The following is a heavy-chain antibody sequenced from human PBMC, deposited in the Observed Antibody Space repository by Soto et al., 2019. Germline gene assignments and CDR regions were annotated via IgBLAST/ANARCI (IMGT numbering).Heavy chain of an antibody. CDR2: IYYSGST. J-gene: IGHJ6*02. Sequence: QVQLQESGPGLVKPSETLSLTCTVSGGSISTYYWSWIRQPPGKGLEWIGYIYYSGSTNYNPSLKSRVTISIDTSRNQHSLKLSSVTAADTAVYYCARSDGGVYYGMDVWGQGTTVTVSS. D-gene: IGHD2-8*02. CDR1: GGSISTYY. V-gene: IGHV4-59*01. CDR3: ARSDGGVYYGMDV.